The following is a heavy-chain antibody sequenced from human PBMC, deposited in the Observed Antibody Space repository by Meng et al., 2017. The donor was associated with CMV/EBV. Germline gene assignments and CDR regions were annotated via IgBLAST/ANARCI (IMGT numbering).Heavy chain of an antibody. Sequence: LYCAASGCNVRSNYMGWVRQAPGKGLEWVSVIYSGGSTYYADSVKGRFAISRDNSKNTLYLQMNSLRAEDTAVYYCARITVGAIDYWGQGTLVTVSS. CDR3: ARITVGAIDY. CDR1: GCNVRSNY. D-gene: IGHD1-26*01. V-gene: IGHV3-53*01. J-gene: IGHJ4*02. CDR2: IYSGGST.